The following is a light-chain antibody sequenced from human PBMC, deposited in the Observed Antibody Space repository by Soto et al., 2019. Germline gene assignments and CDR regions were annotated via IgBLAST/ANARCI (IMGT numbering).Light chain of an antibody. J-gene: IGLJ1*01. CDR3: QSYDSILTGSV. Sequence: QSVLAQPSSVSGSPGQSITISCTGTSTDVGGYNYVSWYQHHPGKGPKLIIYEVSNRPSGVSDRFSGSRSGSSASLAITGLQAEDEADYYCQSYDSILTGSVFGTGTKVTVL. V-gene: IGLV2-14*01. CDR2: EVS. CDR1: STDVGGYNY.